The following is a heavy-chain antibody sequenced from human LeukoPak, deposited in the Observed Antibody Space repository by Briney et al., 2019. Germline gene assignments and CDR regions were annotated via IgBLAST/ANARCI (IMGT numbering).Heavy chain of an antibody. CDR3: ARVSGYYGSGRKQSGYFDY. Sequence: GASVKVSCKASGGTFSSYAISWVRQAPGQGLEWMGRIIPILGIANYAQKFQGRVTITADKSTSTAYMELSSLRSEDTAVYYCARVSGYYGSGRKQSGYFDYWGQGTLVTVSS. CDR2: IIPILGIA. D-gene: IGHD3-10*01. CDR1: GGTFSSYA. V-gene: IGHV1-69*04. J-gene: IGHJ4*02.